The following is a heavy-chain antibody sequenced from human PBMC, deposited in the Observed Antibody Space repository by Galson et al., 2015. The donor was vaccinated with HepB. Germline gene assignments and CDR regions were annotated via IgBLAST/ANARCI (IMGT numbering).Heavy chain of an antibody. V-gene: IGHV3-21*01. CDR3: ARDLHSDRDNRRYFDY. Sequence: SLRLSCAASGFTFSSYSMNWVRQAPGKGLEWVSSISSSSYINYADSVKGRFTISRDNAKNSLYLQMNSLRTEDTAVYYCARDLHSDRDNRRYFDYWGQGTLVTVSS. D-gene: IGHD2/OR15-2a*01. CDR1: GFTFSSYS. J-gene: IGHJ4*02. CDR2: ISSSSYI.